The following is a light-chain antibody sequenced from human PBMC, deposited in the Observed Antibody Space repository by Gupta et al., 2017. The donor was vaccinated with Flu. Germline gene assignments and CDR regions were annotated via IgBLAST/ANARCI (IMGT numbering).Light chain of an antibody. CDR1: NIGAKS. V-gene: IGLV3-21*02. CDR3: QVWDSSSAHPVV. J-gene: IGLJ2*01. Sequence: QTARITCGGTNIGAKSVHWYQQRPGQAPVLVVYDDTDRPSGIPARFSGSNSGNMATLTIVRVEAGDEADYYCQVWDSSSAHPVVFGGGTNLAVL. CDR2: DDT.